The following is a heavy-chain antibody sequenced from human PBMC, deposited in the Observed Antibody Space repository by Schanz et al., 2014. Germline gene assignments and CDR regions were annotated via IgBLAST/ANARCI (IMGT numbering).Heavy chain of an antibody. J-gene: IGHJ5*02. CDR1: GFSFSSYA. V-gene: IGHV3-23*01. Sequence: EVQLLESGGGLVEPGGSLRLSCAASGFSFSSYAMGWVRQARGKGLEWVSAISGSGGSTYYADSVKGRFTISRDNAEITLFLQMNRLRAEDTAVYYCARVRVLESWGQGTLVTVSS. CDR2: ISGSGGST. CDR3: ARVRVLES. D-gene: IGHD1-1*01.